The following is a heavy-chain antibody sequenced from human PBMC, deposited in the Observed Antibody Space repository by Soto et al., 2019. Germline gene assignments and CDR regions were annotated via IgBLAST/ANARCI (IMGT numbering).Heavy chain of an antibody. CDR1: GFTFSSYG. J-gene: IGHJ4*02. V-gene: IGHV3-33*01. Sequence: RLSCAASGFTFSSYGVHWGRQAPGKGLEWVAVIWYDGSNKYYADSVKGRFTISRDNSKNTLYLQMNSLRAEDTDVYYCARESLTISRIYFDYWGQGTLVTVSS. CDR3: ARESLTISRIYFDY. CDR2: IWYDGSNK. D-gene: IGHD3-9*01.